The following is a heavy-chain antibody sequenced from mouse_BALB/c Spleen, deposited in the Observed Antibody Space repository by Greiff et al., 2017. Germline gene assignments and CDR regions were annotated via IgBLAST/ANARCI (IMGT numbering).Heavy chain of an antibody. V-gene: IGHV2-2*02. Sequence: QVQLQQSGPGLVQPSQSLSITCTVSGFSLTSYGVHWVRQSPGKGLEWLGVIWSGGSTDYNAAFISRLSISKDNSKSQVFFKMNSLQANDTAIYYCAKSTMIHYAMDYWGQGTTLTVSS. CDR2: IWSGGST. J-gene: IGHJ2*01. D-gene: IGHD2-4*01. CDR1: GFSLTSYG. CDR3: AKSTMIHYAMDY.